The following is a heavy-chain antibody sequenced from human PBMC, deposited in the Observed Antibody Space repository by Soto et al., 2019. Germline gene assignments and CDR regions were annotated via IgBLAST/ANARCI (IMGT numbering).Heavy chain of an antibody. CDR2: IIPIFATA. CDR1: GGTFSSYA. D-gene: IGHD2-2*01. CDR3: ARSVSFRYQLLKRGMDV. J-gene: IGHJ6*02. Sequence: QVQLVQFGAEAKKPGSSVKVSCKASGGTFSSYAISWVRQAPGQGLEWMGGIIPIFATANYAQKFQGRVMITVDESTSTAYMELSSLRSEDTAVYYCARSVSFRYQLLKRGMDVWGQGTTVTVSS. V-gene: IGHV1-69*01.